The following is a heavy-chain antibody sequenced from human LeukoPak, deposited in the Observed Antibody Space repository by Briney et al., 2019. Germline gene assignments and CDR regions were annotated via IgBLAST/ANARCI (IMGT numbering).Heavy chain of an antibody. CDR1: GYTFTGYY. J-gene: IGHJ4*02. D-gene: IGHD4-17*01. V-gene: IGHV1-2*02. CDR3: ARAPPVDYGDYEFDY. CDR2: INPNSGGT. Sequence: ASVKVSCKASGYTFTGYYMHWVRQAPGQGLEWMGWINPNSGGTNYAQKFQGRVTMTRDTSISTAYMEVSRLRSDDTAVYYCARAPPVDYGDYEFDYWGQGTLVTVSS.